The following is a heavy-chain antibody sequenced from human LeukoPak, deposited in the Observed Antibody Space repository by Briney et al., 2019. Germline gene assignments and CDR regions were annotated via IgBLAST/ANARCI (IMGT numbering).Heavy chain of an antibody. Sequence: SETLSLTCAVYGGSFSGYYWSWIRQPPGKGLEWIGEINHSGSTNYNPSLKSRVTISVDTSKNQFSLKPSSVTAADTAVYYCARRRGLVLRYFDSPNWFDPWGQGTLVTVSS. CDR1: GGSFSGYY. D-gene: IGHD3-9*01. V-gene: IGHV4-34*01. CDR3: ARRRGLVLRYFDSPNWFDP. J-gene: IGHJ5*02. CDR2: INHSGST.